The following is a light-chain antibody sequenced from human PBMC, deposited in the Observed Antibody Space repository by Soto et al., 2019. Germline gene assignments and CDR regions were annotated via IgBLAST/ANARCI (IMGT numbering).Light chain of an antibody. CDR2: NTN. J-gene: IGLJ2*01. Sequence: QAVVTQPPSASGTPGQRVTISCSGSSSNIGSSTVNWYRQLPGTAPKLLIYNTNERPSGVPDRFSGSKSGTSASLAISGLQSEDEADYYCAAWDDSLNGYVVFGGGTKLTVL. CDR1: SSNIGSST. V-gene: IGLV1-44*01. CDR3: AAWDDSLNGYVV.